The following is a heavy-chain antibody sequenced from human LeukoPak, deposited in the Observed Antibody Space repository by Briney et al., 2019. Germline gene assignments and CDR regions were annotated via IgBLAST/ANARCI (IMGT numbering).Heavy chain of an antibody. D-gene: IGHD3-10*01. CDR2: ISWNSGSI. CDR1: GFTFDDYA. Sequence: PGGSLRLSCAASGFTFDDYAMHWVRQAPGKGLEWVSGISWNSGSIGYADSVKGRFTISRDNAKNSLYLQMNSLRGEDTALYYCAKGSRITMVRGENFDYWGQGTLVTASS. CDR3: AKGSRITMVRGENFDY. J-gene: IGHJ4*02. V-gene: IGHV3-9*01.